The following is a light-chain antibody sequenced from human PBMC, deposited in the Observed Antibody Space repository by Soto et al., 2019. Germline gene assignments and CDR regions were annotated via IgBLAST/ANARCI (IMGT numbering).Light chain of an antibody. CDR1: QSVSNRY. V-gene: IGKV3-20*01. CDR3: QQYDNSPIT. CDR2: GAS. Sequence: EIVLTQSPGTLSLSPGEGATLSCRASQSVSNRYLAWYQKKPGQAPRLLIYGASIRATGIPNRFSGSGSGTDFTLTISRLEPEDFAVYYCQQYDNSPITFGQGTRLDIK. J-gene: IGKJ5*01.